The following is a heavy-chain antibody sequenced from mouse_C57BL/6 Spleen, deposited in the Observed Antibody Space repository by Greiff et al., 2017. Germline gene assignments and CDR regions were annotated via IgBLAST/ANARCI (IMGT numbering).Heavy chain of an antibody. CDR1: GYAFSSSW. D-gene: IGHD1-1*01. V-gene: IGHV1-82*01. J-gene: IGHJ3*01. CDR3: ARETTVVPFAY. Sequence: QVQLQQSGPELVKPGASVKISCKASGYAFSSSWMNWVKQRPGKGLEWIGRIYPGDGDTNYNGKFKGKATLTADKSSSTAYMQLSSLTSEDSAVYFCARETTVVPFAYWGQGTLLPVA. CDR2: IYPGDGDT.